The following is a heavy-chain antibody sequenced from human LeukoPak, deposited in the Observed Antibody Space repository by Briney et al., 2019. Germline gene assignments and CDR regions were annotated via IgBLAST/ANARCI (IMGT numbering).Heavy chain of an antibody. Sequence: GGSLRLSCAASGFTFSSYAMSWVRQAPGKGLEWVSAISGSGGSTYYADSVKGRFTISRDNSKNTLYLQMNSLRAEDTAVYYCAKRGGYCSSASCYYYYYMDVWGKGTTVTVSS. D-gene: IGHD2-2*01. CDR2: ISGSGGST. CDR1: GFTFSSYA. V-gene: IGHV3-23*01. CDR3: AKRGGYCSSASCYYYYYMDV. J-gene: IGHJ6*03.